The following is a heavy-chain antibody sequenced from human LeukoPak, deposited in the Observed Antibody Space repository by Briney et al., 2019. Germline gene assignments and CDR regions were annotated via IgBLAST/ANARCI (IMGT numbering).Heavy chain of an antibody. CDR1: GGSFSGYY. CDR3: ARFMRGYYGSGSSARGWFDP. Sequence: PSETLSLTCAVYGGSFSGYYWSWIRQPPGKGLEWIGEINHSGSTNYNPSLKSRVTISVDTSKNQFSLKLSSVTAADTAVYYCARFMRGYYGSGSSARGWFDPWGQGTLVTVSS. V-gene: IGHV4-34*01. CDR2: INHSGST. J-gene: IGHJ5*02. D-gene: IGHD3-10*01.